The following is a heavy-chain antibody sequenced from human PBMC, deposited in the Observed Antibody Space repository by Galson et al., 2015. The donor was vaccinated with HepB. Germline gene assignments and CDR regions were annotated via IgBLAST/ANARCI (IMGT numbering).Heavy chain of an antibody. J-gene: IGHJ6*03. Sequence: SVKVSCKVSGYTLTELSMHWVRQAPGKGLEWMGGFDPEDGETIYAQKFQGRVTMTEDTSTDTAYMELSSLRSEDTAVYYCATAHYGSGSYYYYYMDVWGKGTTVTVSS. D-gene: IGHD3-10*01. CDR1: GYTLTELS. V-gene: IGHV1-24*01. CDR2: FDPEDGET. CDR3: ATAHYGSGSYYYYYMDV.